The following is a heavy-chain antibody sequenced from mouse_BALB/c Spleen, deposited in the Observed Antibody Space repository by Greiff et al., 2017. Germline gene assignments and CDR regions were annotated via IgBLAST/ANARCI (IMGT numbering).Heavy chain of an antibody. V-gene: IGHV1-20*02. CDR2: INPYNGDT. CDR1: GYSFTGYF. CDR3: ARGDYDAMDY. Sequence: EVQLQQSGPELVKPGASVKISCKASGYSFTGYFMNWVMQSHGKSLEWIGRINPYNGDTFYNQKFKGKATLTVDKSSSTAHMELRSLASEDSAVYYCARGDYDAMDYWGQGTSVTVSS. J-gene: IGHJ4*01.